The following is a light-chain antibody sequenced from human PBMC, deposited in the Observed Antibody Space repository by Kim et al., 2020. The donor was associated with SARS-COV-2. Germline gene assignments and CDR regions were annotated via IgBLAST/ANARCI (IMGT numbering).Light chain of an antibody. CDR2: ENN. CDR1: SGGIATNY. Sequence: GKTVTISCTRSSGGIATNYVQWYQQRPGSVPTTVIYENNQRPSGVPDRFSGSVDSSSNSASLTISGLKTEDEADYYCQSFDSSNLVFGGGTQLTVL. V-gene: IGLV6-57*03. J-gene: IGLJ3*02. CDR3: QSFDSSNLV.